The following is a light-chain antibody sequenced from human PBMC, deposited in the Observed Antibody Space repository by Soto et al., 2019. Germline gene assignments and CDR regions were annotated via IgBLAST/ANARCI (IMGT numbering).Light chain of an antibody. J-gene: IGKJ1*01. CDR1: QTVSSN. CDR3: QHYSNWQTWT. Sequence: EIVMTQSPATLSVSPGERATLSCRASQTVSSNLAWYQQRPGQAPRLLFYGASTRATDIPARFSGSGSETEFTLTISSLQSEDFAVYYCQHYSNWQTWTFGQGTRVDMK. CDR2: GAS. V-gene: IGKV3-15*01.